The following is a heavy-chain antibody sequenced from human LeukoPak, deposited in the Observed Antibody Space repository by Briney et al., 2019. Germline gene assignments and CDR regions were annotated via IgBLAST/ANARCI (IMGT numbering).Heavy chain of an antibody. CDR2: INHSGST. Sequence: SETLSLTCAVYGGSFSGYCWSWIRQPPGKGLEWIGEINHSGSTNYNPSLKSRVTISVDTSKNQFSLKLSSVTAADTAVYYCARGVTPYDYVWGSYRYRFDYWGQGTLVTVSS. D-gene: IGHD3-16*02. CDR3: ARGVTPYDYVWGSYRYRFDY. CDR1: GGSFSGYC. J-gene: IGHJ4*02. V-gene: IGHV4-34*01.